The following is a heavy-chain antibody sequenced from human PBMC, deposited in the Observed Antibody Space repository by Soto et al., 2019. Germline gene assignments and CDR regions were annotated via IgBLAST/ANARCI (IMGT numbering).Heavy chain of an antibody. J-gene: IGHJ3*02. Sequence: QVQLVQSGAEVKKPGSSVKVSCKASGGTFSSYAISWVRQAPGQGLEWMGGIIPIFGTANYAQKFQGRVTITADESTSTAYMELSRLRSEDTAVYYCARGSSPFTMIVEDAFDIWGQGTMVTVSS. CDR2: IIPIFGTA. D-gene: IGHD3-22*01. CDR1: GGTFSSYA. CDR3: ARGSSPFTMIVEDAFDI. V-gene: IGHV1-69*01.